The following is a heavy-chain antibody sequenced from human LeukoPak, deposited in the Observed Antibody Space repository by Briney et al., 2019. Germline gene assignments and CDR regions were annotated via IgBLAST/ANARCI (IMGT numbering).Heavy chain of an antibody. Sequence: PGGSLRLSCAASGFTVCSNYMSWVRQAPGKGLEWVSVIYSGGSTYYADSVKGRFTISRDNSKNTLYLQMNSLRAEDTAVYYCARDGFSSGYPYDAFDIWGQGTMVTVSS. CDR1: GFTVCSNY. CDR3: ARDGFSSGYPYDAFDI. D-gene: IGHD3-22*01. J-gene: IGHJ3*02. V-gene: IGHV3-53*01. CDR2: IYSGGST.